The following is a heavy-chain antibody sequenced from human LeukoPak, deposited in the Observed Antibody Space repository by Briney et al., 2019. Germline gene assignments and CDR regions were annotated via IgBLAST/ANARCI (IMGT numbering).Heavy chain of an antibody. V-gene: IGHV3-74*01. CDR2: INSDASST. CDR3: ASAQSCWSDYFDS. CDR1: GFTFTNFW. Sequence: GGSLTLSCAASGFTFTNFWMHWVRQAPGQGLVWVSRINSDASSTSYADSVKGRFTISRDNAKNTLYLQMNSLRAEDTAVYYCASAQSCWSDYFDSWGQGPRVTVSS. J-gene: IGHJ4*02. D-gene: IGHD6-19*01.